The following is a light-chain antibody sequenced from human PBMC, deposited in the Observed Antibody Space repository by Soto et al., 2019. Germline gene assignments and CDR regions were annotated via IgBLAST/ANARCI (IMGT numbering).Light chain of an antibody. CDR1: QGISNY. V-gene: IGKV1-27*01. J-gene: IGKJ1*01. CDR2: AAS. Sequence: DIQMTQSPSSLSASVGDRVTITCRASQGISNYLAWYQQKPGRVPKLLIYAASTLQSGVPSRSSGGGSGADFTLTISSLQPEDVATYYCQKYNGAPRAFGQGTKVEIK. CDR3: QKYNGAPRA.